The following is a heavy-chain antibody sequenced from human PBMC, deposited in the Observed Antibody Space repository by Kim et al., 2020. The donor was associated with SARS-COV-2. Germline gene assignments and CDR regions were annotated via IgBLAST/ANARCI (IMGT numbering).Heavy chain of an antibody. CDR3: ARGVLFHYGSGSYFPYDY. CDR2: IYYSGST. D-gene: IGHD3-10*01. Sequence: SETLSLTCTVSGGSISSYYWSWIRQPPGKGLEWIGYIYYSGSTNYNPSLKSRVTISVDTSKNQFSLKLSSVTAADTAVYYCARGVLFHYGSGSYFPYDYWGQGTLVTVSS. V-gene: IGHV4-59*01. CDR1: GGSISSYY. J-gene: IGHJ4*02.